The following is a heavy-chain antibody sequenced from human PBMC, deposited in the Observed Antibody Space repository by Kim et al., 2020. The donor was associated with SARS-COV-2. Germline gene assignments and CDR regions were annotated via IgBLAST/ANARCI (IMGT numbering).Heavy chain of an antibody. D-gene: IGHD6-13*01. CDR2: IYTSGST. V-gene: IGHV4-4*07. CDR3: AGAAGGRNYYYDGMDV. Sequence: SETLSLTCTVSGGSISSYYWSWIRQPAGKGLEWIGRIYTSGSTNYNPSLKRRVTMSVDTSKTQVSLNLRSGTAAATDVYYCAGAAGGRNYYYDGMDVWC. CDR1: GGSISSYY. J-gene: IGHJ6*02.